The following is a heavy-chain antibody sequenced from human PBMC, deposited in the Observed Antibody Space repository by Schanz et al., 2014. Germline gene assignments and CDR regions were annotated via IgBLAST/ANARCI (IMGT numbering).Heavy chain of an antibody. Sequence: EVQLMESGGGLVKPGGSLRLSCVASGFAFSSFAMTWVRQAPGRGLEWVSVIGVDGTTTYYADSVKGRFTISRDNSKNTLYLQMNSLRPEDTAVYYCAKYRGYYRVSGSYRELEYWGQGTLVTVSS. D-gene: IGHD3-10*01. CDR1: GFAFSSFA. V-gene: IGHV3-23*01. CDR2: IGVDGTTT. CDR3: AKYRGYYRVSGSYRELEY. J-gene: IGHJ4*02.